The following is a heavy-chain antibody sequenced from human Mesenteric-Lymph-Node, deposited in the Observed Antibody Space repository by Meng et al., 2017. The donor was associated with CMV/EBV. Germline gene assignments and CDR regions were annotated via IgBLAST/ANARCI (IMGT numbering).Heavy chain of an antibody. D-gene: IGHD7-27*01. J-gene: IGHJ4*02. V-gene: IGHV1-18*04. CDR2: ISGYNGNT. Sequence: CKTSGYTFTSYDSSWVRQAPGRGVEWMRWISGYNGNTCYEQKVKGRVTMTTDTSTSKAYMELRSLKSDDTAVYYCASTYQLGSHFEYWGQGTLVTVSS. CDR1: GYTFTSYD. CDR3: ASTYQLGSHFEY.